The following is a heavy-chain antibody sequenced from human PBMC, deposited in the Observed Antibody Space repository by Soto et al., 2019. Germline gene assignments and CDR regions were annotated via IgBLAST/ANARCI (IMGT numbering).Heavy chain of an antibody. CDR3: ASGSLYGSGSYPVDY. J-gene: IGHJ4*01. Sequence: QVQLVQSGAEVKKPGSSVNVSCKASGGTFNNHLISWVRQAPGQGLEWMGTIIPLFGTLNYAQKLQGRVTLSADRSTSTAYMELSSLRSDDTAVYYCASGSLYGSGSYPVDYLGQGTLVTVSS. D-gene: IGHD3-10*01. V-gene: IGHV1-69*08. CDR1: GGTFNNHL. CDR2: IIPLFGTL.